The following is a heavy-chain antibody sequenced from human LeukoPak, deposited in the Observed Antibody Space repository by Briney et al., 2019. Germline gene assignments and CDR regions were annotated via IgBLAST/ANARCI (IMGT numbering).Heavy chain of an antibody. CDR2: IYYSGST. V-gene: IGHV4-30-4*08. D-gene: IGHD2-8*02. CDR1: GGSISSGDYY. Sequence: SETQSLTCTVSGGSISSGDYYWSWIRQPPGKGLEWIGYIYYSGSTYYNPSLKSRVTISVDTSKNQFSLKLSSVTAADMAVYYCARRIDTVLDYWGQGTLVTVSS. CDR3: ARRIDTVLDY. J-gene: IGHJ4*02.